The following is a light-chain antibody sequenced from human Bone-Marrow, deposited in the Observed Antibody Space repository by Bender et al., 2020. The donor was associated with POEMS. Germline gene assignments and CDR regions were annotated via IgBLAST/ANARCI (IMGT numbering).Light chain of an antibody. V-gene: IGLV1-40*01. Sequence: QSVLTQPPSVSGVPGQRVTISCSGSSSNIGASYAVHWYKQLPGTAPQLLIYADKRRPSGVPDRFSGSTSDSSASLAITGLQAEDEADFYCQSYDSSLRNWVFGGGTKLTVL. CDR1: SSNIGASYA. CDR3: QSYDSSLRNWV. J-gene: IGLJ3*02. CDR2: ADK.